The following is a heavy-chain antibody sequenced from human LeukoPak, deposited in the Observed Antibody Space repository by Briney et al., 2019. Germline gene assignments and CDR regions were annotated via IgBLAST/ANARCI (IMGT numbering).Heavy chain of an antibody. CDR3: ARRLGATVTIGY. J-gene: IGHJ4*02. D-gene: IGHD4-17*01. CDR2: ISSSSSYI. V-gene: IGHV3-21*01. Sequence: GGSLRLSCAASRFTFSSYSMNWVRQAPGKGLEWVSSISSSSSYIYYADSVKGRFTISRDNAKNSLYLQMNSLRAEDTAVYYCARRLGATVTIGYWGQGTLVTVSS. CDR1: RFTFSSYS.